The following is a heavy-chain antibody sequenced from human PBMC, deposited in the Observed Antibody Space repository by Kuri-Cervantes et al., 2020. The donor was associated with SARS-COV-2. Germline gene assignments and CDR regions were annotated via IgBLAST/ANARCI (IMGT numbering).Heavy chain of an antibody. D-gene: IGHD3-3*01. J-gene: IGHJ4*02. CDR1: GFTFSSYS. CDR3: ARGDDITIFGVVIKGGTDY. V-gene: IGHV3-48*01. Sequence: LSLTCAASGFTFSSYSMNWVRQAPGKGLEWVSYISSSSSTIYYADSVKGRFTISRDNAKNSLYLQMNSPRAEDTAVYYCARGDDITIFGVVIKGGTDYWGQGTLVTVSS. CDR2: ISSSSSTI.